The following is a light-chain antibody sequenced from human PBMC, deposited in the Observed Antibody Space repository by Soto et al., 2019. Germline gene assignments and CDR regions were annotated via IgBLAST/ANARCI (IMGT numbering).Light chain of an antibody. CDR2: AAS. J-gene: IGKJ3*01. V-gene: IGKV1-27*01. Sequence: DIQMTQSPSSLSAFLGDRVTITCRASQGISDYLVWYQQKPGKVPKLLIYAASTLQSGVPPRFSGTGSGTDFTLTISSLQPEDVATYYCKNYYSAPFTFGPGTKVDIK. CDR3: KNYYSAPFT. CDR1: QGISDY.